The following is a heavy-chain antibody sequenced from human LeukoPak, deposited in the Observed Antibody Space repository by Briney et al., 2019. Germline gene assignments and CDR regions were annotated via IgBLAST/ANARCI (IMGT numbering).Heavy chain of an antibody. CDR3: AKDGREWPRSLDY. CDR2: ISGSGGST. V-gene: IGHV3-23*01. J-gene: IGHJ4*02. Sequence: PGGSLRLSCAASGFTFCSYAMSWVRQAPGKGLEWVSGISGSGGSTYYADSVKGRFTISRDNSKNTLYLQMNSLRAEDTAVYYCAKDGREWPRSLDYWGQGTLVTVSS. D-gene: IGHD5-12*01. CDR1: GFTFCSYA.